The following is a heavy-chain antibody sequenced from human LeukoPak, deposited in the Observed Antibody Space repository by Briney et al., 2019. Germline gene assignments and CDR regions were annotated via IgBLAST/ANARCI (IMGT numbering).Heavy chain of an antibody. Sequence: GGYLRRLCAASGFICGDYAMQWLGPAPGKGLEGCSGITCNSGAIGYADSVKGRFTMSRDNAKSSLYLQMNRLTPDATAFYYCAHGRYRNSAIAYWGQGTLVTVSS. CDR3: AHGRYRNSAIAY. CDR2: ITCNSGAI. J-gene: IGHJ4*02. CDR1: GFICGDYA. D-gene: IGHD3-9*01. V-gene: IGHV3-9*01.